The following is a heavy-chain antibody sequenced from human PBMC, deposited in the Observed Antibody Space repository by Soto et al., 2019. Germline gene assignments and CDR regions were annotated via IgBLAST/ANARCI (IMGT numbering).Heavy chain of an antibody. V-gene: IGHV3-11*01. D-gene: IGHD3-10*01. CDR3: AGFRGDVYYNF. CDR2: ISISGTTI. Sequence: QVQLVESGGGLVKPGGSLRLSCAASGFTLSDYYMTWIRQAPGKGLEWVSDISISGTTIHYADSVRGRFTISRDNAKNPRWLKMNTLRAEDTAVYYCAGFRGDVYYNFWGQGTLVTVSS. J-gene: IGHJ4*02. CDR1: GFTLSDYY.